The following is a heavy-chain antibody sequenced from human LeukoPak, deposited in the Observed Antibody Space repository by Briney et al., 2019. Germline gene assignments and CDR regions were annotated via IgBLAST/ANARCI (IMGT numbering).Heavy chain of an antibody. CDR2: ISYDGSNK. J-gene: IGHJ4*02. CDR1: GFTFSSYA. V-gene: IGHV3-30-3*01. CDR3: ARGGGCWSSTSCQKTSGDYGYY. Sequence: GGSLRLSCAASGFTFSSYAMHWVRQAPGKGLEWVAVISYDGSNKYYADSVKGRFTISRDNSKITLYLQMNSLRAEDTAVYYCARGGGCWSSTSCQKTSGDYGYYWGQGTLVTVSS. D-gene: IGHD2-2*01.